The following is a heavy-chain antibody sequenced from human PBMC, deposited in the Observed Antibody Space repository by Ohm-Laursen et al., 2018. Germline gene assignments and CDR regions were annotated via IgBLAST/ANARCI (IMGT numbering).Heavy chain of an antibody. D-gene: IGHD5-24*01. CDR1: GFTFSSYG. Sequence: SLRLSCAATGFTFSSYGMHWVRQAPGKGLEWVAVISYDGSNKYYADSVKGRFTISRDNSKNTLYLQMNSLRAEDTAVYYCAKDQGATTTGDAFDIWGQGTMVTVSS. V-gene: IGHV3-30*18. J-gene: IGHJ3*02. CDR2: ISYDGSNK. CDR3: AKDQGATTTGDAFDI.